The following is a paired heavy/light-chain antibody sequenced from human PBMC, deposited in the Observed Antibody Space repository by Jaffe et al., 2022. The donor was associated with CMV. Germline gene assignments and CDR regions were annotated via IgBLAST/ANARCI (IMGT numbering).Light chain of an antibody. CDR2: LAS. J-gene: IGKJ3*01. CDR3: MQALQTPR. CDR1: QSLLHRNGYNY. V-gene: IGKV2-28*01. Sequence: DFVMTQSPLSLSVTPGEPASISCRSSQSLLHRNGYNYLDWYVQKPGQPPQLLIYLASERAAGVPDRFSGSGSGTDFTLRISRVEAEDVGVYYCMQALQTPRFGPGTKVEIK.
Heavy chain of an antibody. CDR2: IIPIFGTI. CDR3: ARGRHFAVETTVPPYWFFDL. D-gene: IGHD2-21*02. J-gene: IGHJ2*01. Sequence: QVQLVQSGAEVKKPGSSVKVFCKASGGTLSNNALSWIRQAPGQGLEWMGGIIPIFGTIDHAQRFQGRVTITADESMSTVYMELRSLRFEDTAVYFCARGRHFAVETTVPPYWFFDLWGRGTLVSVSS. V-gene: IGHV1-69*01. CDR1: GGTLSNNA.